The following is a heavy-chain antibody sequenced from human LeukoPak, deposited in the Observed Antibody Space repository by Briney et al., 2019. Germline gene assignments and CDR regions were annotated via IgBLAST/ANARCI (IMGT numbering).Heavy chain of an antibody. D-gene: IGHD3-10*01. J-gene: IGHJ4*02. CDR3: SKDIAPSGGPPLPFDY. CDR1: GFTFYDYA. V-gene: IGHV3-9*01. CDR2: MSWNGGTI. Sequence: GGSLRLSCAASGFTFYDYAMHWVRQVPGKGLEWVAGMSWNGGTIGYADSVKGRFIISRDNAKKSLYLQMDSLRVGDTALYYCSKDIAPSGGPPLPFDYWGQGTLVTVSS.